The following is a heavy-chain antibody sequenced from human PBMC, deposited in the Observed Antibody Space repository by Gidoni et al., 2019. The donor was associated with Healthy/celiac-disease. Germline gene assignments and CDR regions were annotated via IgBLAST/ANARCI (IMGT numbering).Heavy chain of an antibody. CDR2: IYYSGST. J-gene: IGHJ4*02. Sequence: QVQLQESGPGLVKPSETLSLTCTGSGGSISSYYWSWIRQPPGKGLEWIGYIYYSGSTNYNPSLKSRVTISVDTSKNQFSLKLSSVTAADTAVYYCARSSIAALTFDYWGQGTLVTVSS. D-gene: IGHD6-6*01. CDR1: GGSISSYY. CDR3: ARSSIAALTFDY. V-gene: IGHV4-59*01.